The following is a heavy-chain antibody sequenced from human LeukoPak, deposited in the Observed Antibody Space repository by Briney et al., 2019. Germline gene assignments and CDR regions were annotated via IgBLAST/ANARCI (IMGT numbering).Heavy chain of an antibody. CDR2: IIPIFGTA. D-gene: IGHD6-19*01. J-gene: IGHJ4*02. CDR3: ASRRRAVAGTPDGGDY. V-gene: IGHV1-69*01. Sequence: SVKVSCKASGGAVSIYTISWVRQAPGQGLEWMGGIIPIFGTANYAQKFQGRVTITADESTSTAYMELSSEGSEHRDVYFCASRRRAVAGTPDGGDYWGQGTLVTVSS. CDR1: GGAVSIYT.